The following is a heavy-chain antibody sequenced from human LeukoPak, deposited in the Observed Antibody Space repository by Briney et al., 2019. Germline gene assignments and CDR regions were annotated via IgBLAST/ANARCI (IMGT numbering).Heavy chain of an antibody. D-gene: IGHD3-16*02. V-gene: IGHV4-34*01. CDR3: ARLGYRNI. J-gene: IGHJ3*02. CDR1: GGSFTDYN. CDR2: INHSGST. Sequence: SETLSLTCAVYGGSFTDYNWSWIRQPPGKGLEWIGEINHSGSTTYNPSLKSRVTISVDTSKNQFSLKLSSVTAADTAVYYCARLGYRNIWGQGTMVTVSS.